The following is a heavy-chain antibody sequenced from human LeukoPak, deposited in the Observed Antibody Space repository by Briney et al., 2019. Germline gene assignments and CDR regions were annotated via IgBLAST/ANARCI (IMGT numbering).Heavy chain of an antibody. D-gene: IGHD3-16*02. CDR3: ARNINAFGGVIAAFDY. V-gene: IGHV5-51*01. CDR1: GYRFTNNW. CDR2: IYPADFDT. J-gene: IGHJ4*02. Sequence: PGESLKISCRGSGYRFTNNWIGWVRQMPGKGLEWMGIIYPADFDTRYSPSFQGQVTVSADKSISTAFLQWSSLKASDTAMYYCARNINAFGGVIAAFDYWGQGTLVTVSS.